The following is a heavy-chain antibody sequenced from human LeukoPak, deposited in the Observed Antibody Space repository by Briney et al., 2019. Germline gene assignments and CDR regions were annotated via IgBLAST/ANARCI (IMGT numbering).Heavy chain of an antibody. J-gene: IGHJ4*02. D-gene: IGHD2-2*01. CDR1: GFTFSSYA. CDR2: ISGRGGST. CDR3: AKGGSPSCYSSSGY. V-gene: IGHV3-23*01. Sequence: GSLRLSCAASGFTFSSYAMSWVRQAPRKGLEWVSGISGRGGSTYYADSVKGRFTISRDNSKNTLYLQMNSLGAEDTAVYYCAKGGSPSCYSSSGYWGQGTLVTVSS.